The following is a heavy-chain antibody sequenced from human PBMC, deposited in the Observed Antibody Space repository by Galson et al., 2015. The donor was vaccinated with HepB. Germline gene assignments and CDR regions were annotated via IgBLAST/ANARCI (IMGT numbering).Heavy chain of an antibody. D-gene: IGHD2-8*02. CDR1: GFTFSSYG. CDR2: ISYDGNNK. Sequence: SLRLSCAASGFTFSSYGMHWVRQTPDKGLEWVAAISYDGNNKFYPDSMRGRFIISRDNSENTLYLQVNTLRHEDTALYYCVKDYSLYCAGGCFLPGDYWGQGTPVVVSS. J-gene: IGHJ4*02. CDR3: VKDYSLYCAGGCFLPGDY. V-gene: IGHV3-30*18.